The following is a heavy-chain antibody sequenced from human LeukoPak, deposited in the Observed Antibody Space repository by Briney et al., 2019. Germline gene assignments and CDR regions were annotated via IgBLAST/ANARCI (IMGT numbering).Heavy chain of an antibody. Sequence: GGSLRLSCAASGSTFGTSAMSWVRQAPGKGLEWVSSIGDHGVYTYYGDSVKGRFTISRDDSKRTLYLRMDSLRVDDSAIYYCAKAPTVTTFGYWGQGILVTVSS. CDR3: AKAPTVTTFGY. CDR2: IGDHGVYT. V-gene: IGHV3-23*01. J-gene: IGHJ4*02. D-gene: IGHD4-17*01. CDR1: GSTFGTSA.